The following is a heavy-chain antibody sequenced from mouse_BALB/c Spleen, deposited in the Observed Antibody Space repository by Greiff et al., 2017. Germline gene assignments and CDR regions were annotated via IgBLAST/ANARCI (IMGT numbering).Heavy chain of an antibody. CDR2: IWAGGST. CDR3: ARDRGNDYDGTTGWYFDV. D-gene: IGHD2-4*01. J-gene: IGHJ1*01. Sequence: QVQLKESGPGLVAPSQSLSITCTVSGFSLTSYGVHWVRQPPGKGLEWLGVIWAGGSTNYNSALMSRLSISKDNSKSQVFLKMNSLQTDDTAMYYCARDRGNDYDGTTGWYFDVWGAGTTVTVSS. V-gene: IGHV2-9*02. CDR1: GFSLTSYG.